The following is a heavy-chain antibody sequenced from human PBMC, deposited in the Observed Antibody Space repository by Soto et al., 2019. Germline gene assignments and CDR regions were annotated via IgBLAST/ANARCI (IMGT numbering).Heavy chain of an antibody. CDR2: ISAYNGNI. D-gene: IGHD3-22*01. CDR3: ARSSNDELYYYDSSGYLPLFLY. Sequence: ASVKVSCKASGYTFTSYGISWVRQAPGQGLEWMGWISAYNGNINYAQKLQGRVTMTTDTSTSTAYMELRSLRSDDTAVYYCARSSNDELYYYDSSGYLPLFLYWCPATLVTLSS. V-gene: IGHV1-18*01. CDR1: GYTFTSYG. J-gene: IGHJ4*02.